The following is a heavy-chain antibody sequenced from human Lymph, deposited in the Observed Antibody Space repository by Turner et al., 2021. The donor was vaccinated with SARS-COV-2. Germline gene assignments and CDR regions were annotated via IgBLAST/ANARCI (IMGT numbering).Heavy chain of an antibody. CDR3: ARRDSGSFSGFFDY. Sequence: EVQLGQTGAEGKKPGESLKMSCTGSGSSFTTFWIGWVRPMPGKGLDWMVIIYPGDSDTKYSPSFQGQVTSSADKSISTAYLQWSSLKASDTAMYYCARRDSGSFSGFFDYWGQGTLVTVSS. CDR2: IYPGDSDT. J-gene: IGHJ4*02. V-gene: IGHV5-51*03. D-gene: IGHD1-26*01. CDR1: GSSFTTFW.